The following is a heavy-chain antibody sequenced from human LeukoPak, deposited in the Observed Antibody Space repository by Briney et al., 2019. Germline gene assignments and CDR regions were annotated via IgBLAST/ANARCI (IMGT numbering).Heavy chain of an antibody. Sequence: GGSLRLSCAASGFTFSSYAMSWVRQAPGKGLEWVSAISGSGGSTYYADSLKGRFTVSRDNAKNSLYLQMNNLAVEDTAVYYCTTPAAGPRAEYSQYWGQGTLVTVSS. CDR3: TTPAAGPRAEYSQY. V-gene: IGHV3-23*01. J-gene: IGHJ1*01. CDR2: ISGSGGST. CDR1: GFTFSSYA. D-gene: IGHD6-13*01.